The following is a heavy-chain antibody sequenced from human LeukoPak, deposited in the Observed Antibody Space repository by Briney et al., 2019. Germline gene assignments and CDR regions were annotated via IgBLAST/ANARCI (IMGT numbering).Heavy chain of an antibody. CDR2: INPNSGDT. Sequence: ASVKVSCKASGYTFIGYHMHWVRQAPGQGLEWVGRINPNSGDTNYAQKFQGRVAMTRDTSIATAFMDLTRLRSDDTAVYYCARDYCSSTSCLFDYWGQGTLVTVSS. J-gene: IGHJ4*02. CDR3: ARDYCSSTSCLFDY. V-gene: IGHV1-2*06. D-gene: IGHD2-2*01. CDR1: GYTFIGYH.